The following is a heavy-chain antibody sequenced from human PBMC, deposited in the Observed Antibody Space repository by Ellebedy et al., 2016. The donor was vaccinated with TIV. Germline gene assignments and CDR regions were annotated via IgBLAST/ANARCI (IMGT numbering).Heavy chain of an antibody. CDR3: VKSFGTWY. V-gene: IGHV3-23*01. Sequence: PGGSLRLSCEWSGFTFRSFAMSWVRQAPGKGLEWVSGIGESGGSTYYADSVKGRFTISRDNSKNTLYLQMSSLRAEDTAVYYCVKSFGTWYWGQGTLVTVSS. CDR1: GFTFRSFA. D-gene: IGHD3-16*01. J-gene: IGHJ4*02. CDR2: IGESGGST.